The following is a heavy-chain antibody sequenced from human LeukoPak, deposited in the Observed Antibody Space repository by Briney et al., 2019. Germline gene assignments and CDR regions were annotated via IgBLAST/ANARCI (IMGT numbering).Heavy chain of an antibody. Sequence: PGGSLRLSCAASGFTFDDYGMSWVRQVPGKGLEWVSGINWNGGSTGYADSVKGRFTISRDNAKNSLYLQMNSLRAEDTALYYCARKRGSWYYFDYWGQGTLVTVSS. CDR2: INWNGGST. CDR3: ARKRGSWYYFDY. D-gene: IGHD6-13*01. V-gene: IGHV3-20*04. CDR1: GFTFDDYG. J-gene: IGHJ4*02.